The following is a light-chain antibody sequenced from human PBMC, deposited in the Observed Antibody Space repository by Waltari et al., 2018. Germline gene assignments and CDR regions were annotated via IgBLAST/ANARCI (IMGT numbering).Light chain of an antibody. Sequence: QSALTQPASVSASPGQSITISCTVTSSDVGTYNLVSWYQQHPAKAPRLVIYEGSNRPSGVSNRFSGSQSGNTASLTISRLQAEDEADYYCYSYAGSYTWVFGGGTKLTVL. CDR3: YSYAGSYTWV. CDR2: EGS. CDR1: SSDVGTYNL. J-gene: IGLJ2*01. V-gene: IGLV2-23*01.